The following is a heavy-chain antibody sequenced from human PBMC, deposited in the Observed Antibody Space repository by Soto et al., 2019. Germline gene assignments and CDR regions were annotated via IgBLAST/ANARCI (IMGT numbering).Heavy chain of an antibody. Sequence: QVYLVQSGGELKKPGASVKVSCRASGNSFSSYVISWVRQAPGQGLEWMGWISASTGDTNYAQKFQGRVIMTTDTSTNSAYMEVRSLTSDDNAVYYCARRGDFGDDTGKMDGWGKGTTVTGSS. V-gene: IGHV1-18*01. CDR1: GNSFSSYV. CDR2: ISASTGDT. CDR3: ARRGDFGDDTGKMDG. D-gene: IGHD4-17*01. J-gene: IGHJ6*04.